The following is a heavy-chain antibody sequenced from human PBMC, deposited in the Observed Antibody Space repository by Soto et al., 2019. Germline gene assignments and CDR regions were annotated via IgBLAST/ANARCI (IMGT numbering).Heavy chain of an antibody. D-gene: IGHD2-15*01. CDR1: GFTFDDYA. CDR2: ISWNSGSI. V-gene: IGHV3-9*01. CDR3: AKDTEVVAARGPYFDY. Sequence: GGSLRLSCAASGFTFDDYAMHWVRQAPGKGLEWVSGISWNSGSIGYADSVKGRFTISRDNAKNSLYLQMNSLRAEDTALYYCAKDTEVVAARGPYFDYWGQGTLVTVSS. J-gene: IGHJ4*02.